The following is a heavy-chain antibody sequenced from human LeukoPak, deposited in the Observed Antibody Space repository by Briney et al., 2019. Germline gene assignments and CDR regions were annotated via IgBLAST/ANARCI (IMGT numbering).Heavy chain of an antibody. D-gene: IGHD3-16*02. Sequence: ASVKVSCKASGYTFTSYGISWVRQAPGQGLEWMGWISAYNGNTNYAQKLQGRVTMTTDTSTSTAYMELRSLRSDDTAVYYCARPPLGELSSDPPNWFDPWGQGTLVTVSS. V-gene: IGHV1-18*01. CDR2: ISAYNGNT. CDR1: GYTFTSYG. J-gene: IGHJ5*02. CDR3: ARPPLGELSSDPPNWFDP.